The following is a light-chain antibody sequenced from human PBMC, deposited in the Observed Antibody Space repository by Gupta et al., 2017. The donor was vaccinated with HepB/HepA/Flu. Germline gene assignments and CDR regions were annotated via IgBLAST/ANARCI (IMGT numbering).Light chain of an antibody. CDR3: QQSYSLPRT. Sequence: DIQMTQTPSSLSASVGDRVTITCLTSEFINNYLNWYQQKPGKVPKLLIYSASSLQSGVPLRFSGSGSGTDFTLTISGLHPEDFATYYCQQSYSLPRTFGQGTKVEIK. V-gene: IGKV1-39*01. J-gene: IGKJ1*01. CDR1: EFINNY. CDR2: SAS.